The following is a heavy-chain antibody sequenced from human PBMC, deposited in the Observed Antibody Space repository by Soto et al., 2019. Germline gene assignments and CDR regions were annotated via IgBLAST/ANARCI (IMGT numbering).Heavy chain of an antibody. CDR1: GGSISSSHY. CDR3: ARHYNTGAFFDY. Sequence: QLQLQESGPGLVKSSETLSLTCTVSGGSISSSHYWGWIRQPPGKGLEWIGSVSYSGSTYYNPSFKSRDTISGDTSKNQFSLKVNSMTATDTAVYYCARHYNTGAFFDYWGQGTLVTVSS. D-gene: IGHD1-20*01. CDR2: VSYSGST. J-gene: IGHJ4*02. V-gene: IGHV4-39*01.